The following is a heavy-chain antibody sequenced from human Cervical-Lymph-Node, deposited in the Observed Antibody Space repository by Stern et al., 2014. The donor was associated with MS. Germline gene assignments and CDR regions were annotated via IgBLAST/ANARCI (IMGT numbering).Heavy chain of an antibody. CDR1: GGTFSDYS. Sequence: QVQLVESGAEVKQAGSSVKVSCKSSGGTFSDYSVTWVRQAPGQGLEWMGGIRHVFGTASNAQEFQGRVTITADKSTSTAYMELSSLRSEDTAVYYCATGDVVVISATDYYYAMDVWGPGTTVTVSS. CDR3: ATGDVVVISATDYYYAMDV. V-gene: IGHV1-69*06. CDR2: IRHVFGTA. D-gene: IGHD2-15*01. J-gene: IGHJ6*02.